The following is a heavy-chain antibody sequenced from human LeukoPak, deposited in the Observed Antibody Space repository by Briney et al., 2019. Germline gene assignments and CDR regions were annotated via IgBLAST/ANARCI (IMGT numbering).Heavy chain of an antibody. J-gene: IGHJ4*02. D-gene: IGHD6-13*01. Sequence: PSETLSLTCAVYGGSFSGYYWSWIRQPPGKGLEWIGEINHSGSTNYNPSLKSRVTISVDTSKNQFSLKLSSVTAADTAVYYCARDRKTAAGSSAYWGQGTLVTVSS. V-gene: IGHV4-34*01. CDR1: GGSFSGYY. CDR3: ARDRKTAAGSSAY. CDR2: INHSGST.